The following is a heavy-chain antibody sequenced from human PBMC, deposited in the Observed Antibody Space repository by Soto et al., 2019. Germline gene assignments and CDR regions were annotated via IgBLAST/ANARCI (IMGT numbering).Heavy chain of an antibody. Sequence: GGSLRLSCAASGFDFRNSRIHWVRQAPGKGLEWVAFITYDGSNKYYADSVKGRFTISRDNSKNTLYLQMNSLRAEDTAVYYCASWGPYCGGDCPPGIFDYWGQGTLVTVSS. CDR3: ASWGPYCGGDCPPGIFDY. CDR2: ITYDGSNK. CDR1: GFDFRNSR. J-gene: IGHJ4*02. D-gene: IGHD2-21*02. V-gene: IGHV3-30*03.